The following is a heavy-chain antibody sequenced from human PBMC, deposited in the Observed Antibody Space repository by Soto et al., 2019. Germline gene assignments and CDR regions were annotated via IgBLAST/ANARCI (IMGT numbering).Heavy chain of an antibody. D-gene: IGHD2-2*01. CDR2: IIPIFGTA. V-gene: IGHV1-69*13. J-gene: IGHJ6*02. CDR1: GGTFSSYA. Sequence: SVKVSCKASGGTFSSYAISWVRQAPGQGLEWVGGIIPIFGTANYAQKFQGRVTITADESTSTAYMELSSLRSEDTAVYYCARSPLTALPDYYGMDVWGQGTTVTVSS. CDR3: ARSPLTALPDYYGMDV.